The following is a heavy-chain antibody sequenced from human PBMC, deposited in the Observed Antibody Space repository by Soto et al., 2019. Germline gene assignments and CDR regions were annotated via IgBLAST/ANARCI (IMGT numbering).Heavy chain of an antibody. Sequence: QVQLQESGPGLVKPSQTLSLTCTVSGDSISSGTHYWSWIRQNPGKGLEWIGYISSSGSTYYNPSLESRLTISVHTSKNQFSLNLSSVTAADTAVYFCARVSLWFGEFVNWFDPWGRGTLVTVSS. D-gene: IGHD3-10*01. CDR3: ARVSLWFGEFVNWFDP. V-gene: IGHV4-31*03. CDR2: ISSSGST. J-gene: IGHJ5*02. CDR1: GDSISSGTHY.